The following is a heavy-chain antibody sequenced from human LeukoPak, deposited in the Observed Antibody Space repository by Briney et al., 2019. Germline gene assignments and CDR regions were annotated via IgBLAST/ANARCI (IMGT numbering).Heavy chain of an antibody. V-gene: IGHV3-23*01. Sequence: GGSQRLSCAASGFTFSSYAMSWVRQAPGKGLEWVSSISGSDGTTYYADSVKGRFTISRDNSKYTLSLQMNSLRTEDTAVYYCAKAIMTATAFDYWGQGTLVTVSS. CDR3: AKAIMTATAFDY. CDR2: ISGSDGTT. CDR1: GFTFSSYA. J-gene: IGHJ4*02.